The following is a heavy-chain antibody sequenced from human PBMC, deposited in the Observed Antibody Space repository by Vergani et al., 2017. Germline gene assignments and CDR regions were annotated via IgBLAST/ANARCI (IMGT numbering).Heavy chain of an antibody. J-gene: IGHJ3*02. CDR1: GFTFIMHA. D-gene: IGHD6-19*01. V-gene: IGHV3-23*01. CDR2: LSASDRRT. Sequence: EVQRLESGGDLVQPGGSLRLFCAASGFTFIMHAMSWVRQAPGKGLEWVSTLSASDRRTHYADSVKGRFTISRDNSKNTLFLHMNSLRPEDTAVYYCAKVGRSEVAGTFGAFDIWGQGTMVTVSS. CDR3: AKVGRSEVAGTFGAFDI.